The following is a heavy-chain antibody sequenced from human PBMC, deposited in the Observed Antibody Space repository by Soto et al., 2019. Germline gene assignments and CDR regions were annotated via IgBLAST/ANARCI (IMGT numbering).Heavy chain of an antibody. CDR2: IYYSGST. J-gene: IGHJ4*02. D-gene: IGHD3-16*02. CDR1: GGSISNSNYY. Sequence: SETMSLTCTVSGGSISNSNYYWGWISKPPGKGLEWIGSIYYSGSTYYNPSLKSRVTISVDTSKNQFSLNLRSVTAADTAVYYCARQIYDFVWGTYRPFYFDYWGQGTLVTVSS. V-gene: IGHV4-39*01. CDR3: ARQIYDFVWGTYRPFYFDY.